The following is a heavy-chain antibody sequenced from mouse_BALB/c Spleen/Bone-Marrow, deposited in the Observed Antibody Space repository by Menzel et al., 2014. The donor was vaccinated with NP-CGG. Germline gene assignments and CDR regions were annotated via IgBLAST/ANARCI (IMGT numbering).Heavy chain of an antibody. Sequence: VMLVESGGGLVQPEGPRKLSCSASGFTFSSFGMHWVRQAPEKGLEWVAYISSGSSTIFYADTVKGRFTVSRDNPKNTLFLQMTSLRSEDTAMYYCTRGGNWDDFDYWGQGTTLTVSS. J-gene: IGHJ2*01. V-gene: IGHV5-17*02. CDR2: ISSGSSTI. D-gene: IGHD4-1*01. CDR1: GFTFSSFG. CDR3: TRGGNWDDFDY.